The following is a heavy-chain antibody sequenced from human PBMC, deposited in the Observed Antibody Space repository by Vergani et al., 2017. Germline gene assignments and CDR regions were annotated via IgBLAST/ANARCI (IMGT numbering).Heavy chain of an antibody. V-gene: IGHV1-2*02. D-gene: IGHD3-10*01. CDR1: GYTFTGYY. CDR2: INPNSGCT. CDR3: ARVRQVRGVNPTLGY. J-gene: IGHJ4*02. Sequence: QVQLVQSGAEVKKPGASVKVSCKASGYTFTGYYMHWVRQAPGQGLEWMGWINPNSGCTNYAQKFQGRVTMTRDTSISTAYMELSRLRSDDTAVYYCARVRQVRGVNPTLGYWGQGTLVTVSS.